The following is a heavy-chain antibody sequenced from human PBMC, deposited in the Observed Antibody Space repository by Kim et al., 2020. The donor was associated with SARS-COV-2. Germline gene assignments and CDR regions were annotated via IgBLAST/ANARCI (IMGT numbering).Heavy chain of an antibody. D-gene: IGHD3-22*01. CDR3: ARDSSGPDAFDI. Sequence: GGSLRLSCAASGFTFSDYYMRWVRQAPGKGLEWVAYISSSGSTIYYADSVKGRFTISRDNAKNSLYLQMNSLRAEDTAVYYCARDSSGPDAFDIWGQGTMVTVSS. CDR1: GFTFSDYY. V-gene: IGHV3-11*01. J-gene: IGHJ3*02. CDR2: ISSSGSTI.